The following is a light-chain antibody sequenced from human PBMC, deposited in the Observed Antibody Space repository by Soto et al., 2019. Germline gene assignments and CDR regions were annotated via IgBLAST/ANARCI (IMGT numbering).Light chain of an antibody. CDR2: DAS. CDR1: QSVSSY. Sequence: EIVLTQSPATLSLSPGERATLSCRASQSVSSYLAWYQQKPGQAPRLLIYDASNRATGIPARFSGSGSGTDFTLTNSSVLAEDIAVNFCRQCGNGSPWTFGQWVNVKVK. CDR3: RQCGNGSPWT. J-gene: IGKJ1*01. V-gene: IGKV3-11*01.